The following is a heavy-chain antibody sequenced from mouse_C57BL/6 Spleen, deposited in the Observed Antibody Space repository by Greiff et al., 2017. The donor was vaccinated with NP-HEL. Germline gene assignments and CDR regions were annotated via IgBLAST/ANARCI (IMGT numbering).Heavy chain of an antibody. Sequence: QVQLQQPGAELVKPGASVKMSCKASGYTFTSYWITWVKQRPGQGLEWIGDIYPGSGSTNYNEKFKSKATLTVNTSSSTAYMQLSSLTSEVSSVYYCARRNYGGFAYWGQGTLVTVSA. J-gene: IGHJ3*01. D-gene: IGHD1-1*01. CDR1: GYTFTSYW. V-gene: IGHV1-55*01. CDR3: ARRNYGGFAY. CDR2: IYPGSGST.